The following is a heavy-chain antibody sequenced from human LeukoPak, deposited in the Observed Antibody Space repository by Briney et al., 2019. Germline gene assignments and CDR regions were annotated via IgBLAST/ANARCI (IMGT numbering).Heavy chain of an antibody. CDR2: ISSSSSYI. Sequence: GGSLRLSCAVSGFTFSSYSMNWVRQAPGKGLEWVSSISSSSSYIYYADSVKGRFTISRDNAKNSLYLQMNSLRAEDTAVYYCARGLGSARRTWIQLWLGDYWGQGTLVTVSS. J-gene: IGHJ4*02. D-gene: IGHD5-18*01. CDR3: ARGLGSARRTWIQLWLGDY. CDR1: GFTFSSYS. V-gene: IGHV3-21*01.